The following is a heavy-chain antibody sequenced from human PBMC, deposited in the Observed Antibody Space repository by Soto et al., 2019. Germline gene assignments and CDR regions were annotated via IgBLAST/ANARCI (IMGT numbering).Heavy chain of an antibody. CDR1: GFTFSSYA. V-gene: IGHV3-23*01. D-gene: IGHD3-10*01. J-gene: IGHJ6*02. Sequence: GGSLRLSCAASGFTFSSYAMYWVRQAPGKGLEWVSTISNSGNTYYADSVEGRFTISRDNSKDTLYLQMNSLRAEDTAVYYCAKTKFRGVVVNVWGQGTTVTVSS. CDR2: ISNSGNT. CDR3: AKTKFRGVVVNV.